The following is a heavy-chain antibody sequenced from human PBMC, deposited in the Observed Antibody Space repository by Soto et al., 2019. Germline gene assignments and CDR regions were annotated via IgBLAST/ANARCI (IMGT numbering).Heavy chain of an antibody. J-gene: IGHJ4*02. CDR1: GFSLNTSGVG. V-gene: IGHV2-5*02. CDR3: AHRLSSAWYDFFDY. CDR2: IYWDDER. Sequence: QITLKESGPTLVKPTQTLTLTCTFSGFSLNTSGVGVGWIRQPPGKALEWLALIYWDDERHYSPSLNNRLTITKDTSKNQVVLTMSNMAPVDTATYYCAHRLSSAWYDFFDYWGQGTLVTVSA. D-gene: IGHD6-13*01.